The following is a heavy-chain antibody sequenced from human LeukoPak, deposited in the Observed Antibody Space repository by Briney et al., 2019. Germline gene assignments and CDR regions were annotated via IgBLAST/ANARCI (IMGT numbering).Heavy chain of an antibody. J-gene: IGHJ4*02. CDR3: ARSSRWLGADY. CDR1: GFTFSSYA. V-gene: IGHV4-30-2*01. D-gene: IGHD6-19*01. Sequence: LRLSCAASGFTFSSYAMSWIRQPPGKGLEWIGYIYHSGSTYYNPSLKSRVTISVDTSKNQFSLKLSSVTAADTAVYYCARSSRWLGADYWGQGTLVTVSS. CDR2: IYHSGST.